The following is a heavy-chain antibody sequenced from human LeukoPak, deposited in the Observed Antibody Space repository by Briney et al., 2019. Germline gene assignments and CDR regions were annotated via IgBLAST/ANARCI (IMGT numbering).Heavy chain of an antibody. V-gene: IGHV1-24*01. D-gene: IGHD4-23*01. CDR2: FDPEDGET. Sequence: ASVKVSCKVSGYTLTELSMHWVRQAPGKGLEWMGGFDPEDGETIYAQKFQGRVTMTEDTSTDTAYMELSSLRSEDTAVYYCARAGDYGGNQKTPDWYFDLWGRGTLVTVSS. CDR1: GYTLTELS. CDR3: ARAGDYGGNQKTPDWYFDL. J-gene: IGHJ2*01.